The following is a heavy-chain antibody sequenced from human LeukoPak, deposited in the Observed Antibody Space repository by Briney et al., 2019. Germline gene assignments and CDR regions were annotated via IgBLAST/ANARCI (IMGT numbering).Heavy chain of an antibody. CDR2: INYSGNT. D-gene: IGHD4-17*01. J-gene: IGHJ3*01. CDR3: ARRGDYDRQGAFDV. V-gene: IGHV4-59*01. CDR1: GGSFSGYY. Sequence: SETLSLTCAVYGGSFSGYYWGWIRQPPGKGLEWIGYINYSGNTKQNPSLKSRVTISVDTSKNQFSLKLSSVTAADTAVYYCARRGDYDRQGAFDVWGQGTMVTVSS.